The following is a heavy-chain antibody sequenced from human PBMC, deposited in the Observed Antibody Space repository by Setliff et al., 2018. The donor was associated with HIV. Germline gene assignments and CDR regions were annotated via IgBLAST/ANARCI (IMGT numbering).Heavy chain of an antibody. Sequence: PSETLSLTCTSSGDSISGYYWSWIRQPAGKGLEWIGRMHTSGITHYNPSLKSRVTMSVDTSKNQFSLRLSSVTAADTAVYYWARAMRGVVVTNMYYYYGMDVWGQGTTVTVSS. CDR3: ARAMRGVVVTNMYYYYGMDV. V-gene: IGHV4-4*07. CDR2: MHTSGIT. J-gene: IGHJ6*02. CDR1: GDSISGYY. D-gene: IGHD2-21*02.